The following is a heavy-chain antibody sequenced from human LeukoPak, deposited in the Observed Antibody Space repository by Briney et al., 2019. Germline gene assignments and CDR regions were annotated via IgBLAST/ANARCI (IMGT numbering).Heavy chain of an antibody. CDR1: GFTFNNYA. V-gene: IGHV3-23*01. CDR2: VTVSSGT. J-gene: IGHJ4*02. D-gene: IGHD2-2*02. Sequence: GGSLRLSCAASGFTFNNYAMSWVRQAPGKGLEWVSSVTVSSGTYYADSVKGRFTITRDNSKDTLFLQMSSLRAEDTAIYYCAKSNFYCTSAACYTWAFDYWAREPWSPSPQ. CDR3: AKSNFYCTSAACYTWAFDY.